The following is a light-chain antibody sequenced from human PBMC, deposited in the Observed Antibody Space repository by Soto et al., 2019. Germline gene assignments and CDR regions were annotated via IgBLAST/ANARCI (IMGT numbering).Light chain of an antibody. Sequence: QSVLTQPASVSGSPGQSITISCTGTSSDVGGYNYVSWYQQHPGKAPKFLIYEVSNRPSGVSNRFSGSKSGNTASLTISGLQAEDEADDYCSSYTDTTTLVVFGGGTKLTVL. V-gene: IGLV2-14*01. CDR3: SSYTDTTTLVV. CDR1: SSDVGGYNY. CDR2: EVS. J-gene: IGLJ2*01.